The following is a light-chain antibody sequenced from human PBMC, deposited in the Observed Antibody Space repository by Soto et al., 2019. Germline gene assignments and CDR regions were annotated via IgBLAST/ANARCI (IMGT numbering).Light chain of an antibody. CDR2: DGS. CDR3: QQCTNYPWT. CDR1: QSISSW. J-gene: IGKJ1*01. Sequence: DILLTQSPPTLSSSAGDRATLSCRASQSISSWLAWYQQRPGKAPSLLIYDGSSRASGIPARFSGSGSGTEFTLTISSLQPDDFAVYYCQQCTNYPWTFGQGTKVEIK. V-gene: IGKV1-5*01.